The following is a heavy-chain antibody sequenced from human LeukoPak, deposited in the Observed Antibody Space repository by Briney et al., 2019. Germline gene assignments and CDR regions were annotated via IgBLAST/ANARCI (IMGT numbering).Heavy chain of an antibody. J-gene: IGHJ6*04. Sequence: GWSLRLSCAASGFTFSSYEMNWVRQAPGKGLEWVSYISSSGSTIYYADSVKGRFTISIENAKNSLYLQMNSLRAEETAVYYCAELGITMIGGVWGKGTTVTISS. V-gene: IGHV3-48*03. CDR2: ISSSGSTI. CDR3: AELGITMIGGV. D-gene: IGHD3-10*02. CDR1: GFTFSSYE.